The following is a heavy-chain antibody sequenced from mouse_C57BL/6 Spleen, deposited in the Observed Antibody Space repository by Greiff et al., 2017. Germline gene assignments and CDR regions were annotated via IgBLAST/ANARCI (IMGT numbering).Heavy chain of an antibody. CDR1: GFTFSDSG. Sequence: VQLKESGGGLVKPGGSLKLSCAASGFTFSDSGMHWVRQAPEKGLEWVAYISSGSSTFYYADTVKGRFTISRDNARNTLFLQMTSLRSEDTAMYYCARSYYSNHYFDYWGQGTTLTVSS. CDR2: ISSGSSTF. J-gene: IGHJ2*01. D-gene: IGHD2-5*01. V-gene: IGHV5-17*01. CDR3: ARSYYSNHYFDY.